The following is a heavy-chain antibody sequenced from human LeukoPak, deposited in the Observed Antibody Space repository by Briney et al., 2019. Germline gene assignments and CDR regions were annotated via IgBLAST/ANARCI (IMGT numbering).Heavy chain of an antibody. CDR2: VYSDGVT. V-gene: IGHV3-66*02. J-gene: IGHJ5*02. Sequence: PGRSLRLSCAASGFTVSSYGMSWVRQAPGKGPEWVSLVYSDGVTRYADSVQGRFTISRDNSKNTVYLQMNNLRVEDTAVYHCVRDRAEGRAWVEFDPWGQGTLVTVSS. CDR1: GFTVSSYG. CDR3: VRDRAEGRAWVEFDP.